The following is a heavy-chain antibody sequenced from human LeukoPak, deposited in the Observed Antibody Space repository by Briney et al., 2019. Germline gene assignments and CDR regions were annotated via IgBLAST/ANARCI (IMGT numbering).Heavy chain of an antibody. CDR3: ARDRGYYGMDV. D-gene: IGHD3-10*01. V-gene: IGHV3-21*01. J-gene: IGHJ6*02. CDR1: GFTFSSYS. Sequence: GGSLRLSCAASGFTFSSYSMNWVRQAPGKGPEWVSSISSSSSYIYYADSVKGRFTISRDNAKNSLYLQMNSLRAEDTAVYYCARDRGYYGMDVWGQGTTVTVSS. CDR2: ISSSSSYI.